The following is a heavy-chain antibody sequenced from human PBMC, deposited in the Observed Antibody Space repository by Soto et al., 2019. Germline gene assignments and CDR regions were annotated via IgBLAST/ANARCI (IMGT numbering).Heavy chain of an antibody. Sequence: GGPLRLSCAASGFTFSSYSMNWVRQAPGKGLEWVSYISSSSSTIYYADYVKSQFTIYRDNSKNTLNMQMNSLRAEDTAVYYCAKEGEYSSGWDNFDYWGQGT. CDR2: ISSSSSTI. CDR3: AKEGEYSSGWDNFDY. D-gene: IGHD6-19*01. CDR1: GFTFSSYS. J-gene: IGHJ4*02. V-gene: IGHV3-48*01.